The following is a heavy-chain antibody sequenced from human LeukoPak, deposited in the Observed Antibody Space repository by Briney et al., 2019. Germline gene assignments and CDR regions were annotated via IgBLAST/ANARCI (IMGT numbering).Heavy chain of an antibody. Sequence: PSETLSLTCAVYGGSSSGYYWSWIRQPPGKGLEWIGEINHSGSTNYNPSLKSRVTISVDTSKNQFSLKLSSVTAADTAVYYCARGALRRDLNWGQGTLVTISS. CDR1: GGSSSGYY. CDR2: INHSGST. V-gene: IGHV4-34*01. J-gene: IGHJ4*02. D-gene: IGHD4-17*01. CDR3: ARGALRRDLN.